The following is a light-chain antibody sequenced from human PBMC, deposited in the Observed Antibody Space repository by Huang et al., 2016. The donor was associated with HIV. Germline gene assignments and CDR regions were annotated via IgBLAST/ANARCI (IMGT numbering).Light chain of an antibody. CDR3: QQYGDPFT. Sequence: EVVLTQSPGTLSLSLGERATLSCRASQVVGSSYLAWYQQKPGQAPRLLIFGASSRAPGIPDRFSGSGSGTDFTLTISRLGPEDFAVYYCQQYGDPFTFGGGTKVEVK. J-gene: IGKJ4*01. V-gene: IGKV3-20*01. CDR1: QVVGSSY. CDR2: GAS.